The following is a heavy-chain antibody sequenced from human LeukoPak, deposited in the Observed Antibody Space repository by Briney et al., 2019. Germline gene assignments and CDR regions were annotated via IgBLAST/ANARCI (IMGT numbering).Heavy chain of an antibody. J-gene: IGHJ4*02. CDR2: IYNSGTT. CDR3: ARGGYGASSGFDY. CDR1: GGSVGSYY. Sequence: SETLSLTCSVSGGSVGSYYWSWIRQSPGKGLEWIGDIYNSGTTDSNPSLKSRVTMSVDTSKSQFSLNLSSVTAADTAVYYCARGGYGASSGFDYWGQGTLVTVSS. V-gene: IGHV4-59*02. D-gene: IGHD4-23*01.